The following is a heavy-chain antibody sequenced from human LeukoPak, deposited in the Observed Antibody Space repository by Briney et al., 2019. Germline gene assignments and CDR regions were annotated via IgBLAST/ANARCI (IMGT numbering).Heavy chain of an antibody. V-gene: IGHV4-39*07. CDR2: IYYSGST. CDR3: ARRPSRKYSSSWYGGFDY. CDR1: GGSISSSSYY. Sequence: SETLSLTCTVSGGSISSSSYYWGWIRQPPGKGLEWIGSIYYSGSTHYNPSLKSRVTISVDTSKNQFSLKLSSVTAADTAVYYCARRPSRKYSSSWYGGFDYWGQGTLVTVSS. D-gene: IGHD6-13*01. J-gene: IGHJ4*02.